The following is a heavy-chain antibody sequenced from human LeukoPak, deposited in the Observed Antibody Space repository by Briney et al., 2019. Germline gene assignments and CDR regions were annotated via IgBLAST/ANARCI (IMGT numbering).Heavy chain of an antibody. D-gene: IGHD6-19*01. J-gene: IGHJ4*02. V-gene: IGHV3-23*01. CDR3: ARSGRAVAVFDY. CDR1: GFTFSSYG. CDR2: ISGSGEST. Sequence: GGSLRLSCAASGFTFSSYGMSWVRQAPGKGLEWVSGISGSGESTHYADSVKGRFTISRDNSKNTLYLQMNSLRAEDTAVYYCARSGRAVAVFDYWGQGTLVTVSS.